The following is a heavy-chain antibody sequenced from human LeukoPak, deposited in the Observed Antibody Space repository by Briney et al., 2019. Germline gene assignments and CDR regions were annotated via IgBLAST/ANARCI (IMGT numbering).Heavy chain of an antibody. CDR1: GFTFSSYS. Sequence: GGSLRLSCAASGFTFSSYSMNWVRQATGKGLEWVSTVSGSGGSTYYADSVKGRFTISRDNSKNTLYLQMNSLRAEDTAVYYCAKDSDYYYYMDVWGTGTTVTVSS. J-gene: IGHJ6*03. CDR2: VSGSGGST. CDR3: AKDSDYYYYMDV. V-gene: IGHV3-23*01.